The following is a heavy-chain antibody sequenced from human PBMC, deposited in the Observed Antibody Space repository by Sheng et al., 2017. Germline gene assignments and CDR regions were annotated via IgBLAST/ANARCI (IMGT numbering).Heavy chain of an antibody. CDR2: INHSGST. V-gene: IGHV4-34*01. J-gene: IGHJ6*02. CDR1: GGSFSGYY. CDR3: ARDQTYTNGMDV. D-gene: IGHD2-2*01. Sequence: QVQLQQWGAGLLKPSETLSLTCAVYGGSFSGYYWSWIRQPPGKGLEWIGEINHSGSTNYNPSLKSRVTISVDTSKNQFSLKLSSVTAADTAVYYCARDQTYTNGMDVWGQGTTVTVSS.